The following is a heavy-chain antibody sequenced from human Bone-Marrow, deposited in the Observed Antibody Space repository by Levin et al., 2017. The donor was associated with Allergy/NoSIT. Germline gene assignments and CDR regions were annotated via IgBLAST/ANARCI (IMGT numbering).Heavy chain of an antibody. CDR1: GGSISSGTHY. CDR2: INASGST. CDR3: ARDRRGYIYGPDMDG. V-gene: IGHV4-61*02. J-gene: IGHJ6*03. D-gene: IGHD5-18*01. Sequence: PSETLSLTCTVSGGSISSGTHYWSWIRQPAGKGLEWIGRINASGSTNYNPSLKSRVTMSVDTSKTQFSLKLTSVTAADTALYYCARDRRGYIYGPDMDGWGKGTTVTVFS.